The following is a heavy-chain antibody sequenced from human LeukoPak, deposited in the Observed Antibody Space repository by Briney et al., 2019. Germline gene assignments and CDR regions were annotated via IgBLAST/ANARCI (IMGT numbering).Heavy chain of an antibody. V-gene: IGHV3-7*03. CDR2: IKQDGSEK. CDR1: GFTFSRYW. CDR3: AKDLPDDFWSGSPNLFDY. J-gene: IGHJ4*02. Sequence: PGGSLRLSCAASGFTFSRYWMSWVRQAPGKGLEWVANIKQDGSEKYHVDSVKGRFTISRDNAKNSLSLQMNSLRAEDTAVYYCAKDLPDDFWSGSPNLFDYWGQGTLVTVSS. D-gene: IGHD3-3*01.